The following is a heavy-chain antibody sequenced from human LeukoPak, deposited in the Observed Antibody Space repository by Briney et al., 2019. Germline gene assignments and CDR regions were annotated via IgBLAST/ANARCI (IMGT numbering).Heavy chain of an antibody. Sequence: GGSLRLSCAASGFTFSSYAMSWVRQPPGKGLEWVSAISGSGGSTYYADSVKGRFTISRDNSKNTLYLQMNSLRAEDTAVYYCAKVAPPTVTTWGPGWFDPWGQGTLVTVSS. CDR2: ISGSGGST. D-gene: IGHD4-17*01. J-gene: IGHJ5*02. CDR1: GFTFSSYA. V-gene: IGHV3-23*01. CDR3: AKVAPPTVTTWGPGWFDP.